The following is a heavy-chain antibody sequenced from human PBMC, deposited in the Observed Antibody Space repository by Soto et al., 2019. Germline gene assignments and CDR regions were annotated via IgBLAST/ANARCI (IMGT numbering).Heavy chain of an antibody. CDR3: ARHKTAGNYFDY. CDR2: IYSGGST. V-gene: IGHV3-53*01. J-gene: IGHJ4*02. Sequence: GGSLRLSCAASGFTVSSNYMSWVRQAPGKGLEWVSVIYSGGSTYYADSVKGRFTISRDNSKNTLYLQMNSLRAEDTAVSYCARHKTAGNYFDYWGQGTLVTVSS. CDR1: GFTVSSNY. D-gene: IGHD6-13*01.